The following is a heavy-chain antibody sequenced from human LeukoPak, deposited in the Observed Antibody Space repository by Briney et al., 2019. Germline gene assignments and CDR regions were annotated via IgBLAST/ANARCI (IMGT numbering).Heavy chain of an antibody. V-gene: IGHV3-21*01. Sequence: GGSLRLSCAASGFTLSSYSMNWVRQAPGKGLEWVSSISSSSSYIYYADSVKGRFTISRDNAKNSLYLQMNSLRAEDTAVYYCATSRGSWPDYFDYWGQGTLVTVSS. D-gene: IGHD6-13*01. J-gene: IGHJ4*02. CDR1: GFTLSSYS. CDR3: ATSRGSWPDYFDY. CDR2: ISSSSSYI.